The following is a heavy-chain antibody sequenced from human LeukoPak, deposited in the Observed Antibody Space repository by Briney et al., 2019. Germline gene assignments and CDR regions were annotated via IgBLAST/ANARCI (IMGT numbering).Heavy chain of an antibody. CDR3: AKDCYYDASGYSIDY. CDR1: GFPLSTYA. J-gene: IGHJ4*02. D-gene: IGHD3-22*01. V-gene: IGHV3-23*01. CDR2: ISATGGNI. Sequence: PGGSLRLSCAASGFPLSTYAMNWVRQAPGKGLEWVSGISATGGNIYFADSVRGRFTASRDNSRNILYLHMNSLRAEDTAIYYCAKDCYYDASGYSIDYWGQGTLVTVSS.